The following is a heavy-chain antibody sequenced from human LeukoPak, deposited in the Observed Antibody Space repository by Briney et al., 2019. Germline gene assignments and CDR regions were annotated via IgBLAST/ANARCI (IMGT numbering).Heavy chain of an antibody. CDR1: GGSISSSNW. V-gene: IGHV4-4*02. CDR3: AREGSSGTFDY. J-gene: IGHJ4*02. D-gene: IGHD1-26*01. Sequence: PSETLSLTCAVSGGSISSSNWWSWVRQPPGKGLEWIGEIYHSGSTNYNPSLKSRVTISVDKSKSQFSLNLSSVTAVDTAVYYCAREGSSGTFDYWGQGTLVTVSS. CDR2: IYHSGST.